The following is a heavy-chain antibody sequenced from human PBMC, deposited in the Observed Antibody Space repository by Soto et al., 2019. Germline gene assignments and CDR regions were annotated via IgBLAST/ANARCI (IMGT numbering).Heavy chain of an antibody. V-gene: IGHV1-3*01. CDR1: GYTFTSYA. CDR2: INAGNGNT. Sequence: QVQLVQSGAEVKKPGASVKVSCKASGYTFTSYAMHWVRQAPGQRLEWMGWINAGNGNTKYSRKFQGRVTITRDTSASTAYMELSSLRSEDTAVYYCARRGIAAAGPSRGLDYWGQGTLVTVSS. D-gene: IGHD6-13*01. J-gene: IGHJ4*02. CDR3: ARRGIAAAGPSRGLDY.